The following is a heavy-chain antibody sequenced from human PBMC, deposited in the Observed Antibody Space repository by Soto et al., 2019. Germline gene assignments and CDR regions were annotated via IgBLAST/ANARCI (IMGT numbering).Heavy chain of an antibody. D-gene: IGHD5-18*01. V-gene: IGHV3-33*01. CDR2: IWYDGSNK. CDR1: GFTFSSYG. Sequence: QVQLVESGGGVVQPGRSLRLSCAASGFTFSSYGMHWVRQAPGKGLEWVAVIWYDGSNKYYADSVKGRFTISRDNSKNPLYLQMNSLRAEDTAVYYCARDPGYSYGSWFDPWGQGTLVTVSS. CDR3: ARDPGYSYGSWFDP. J-gene: IGHJ5*02.